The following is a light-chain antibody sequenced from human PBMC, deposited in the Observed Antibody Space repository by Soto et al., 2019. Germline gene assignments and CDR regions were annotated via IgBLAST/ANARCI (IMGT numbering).Light chain of an antibody. CDR3: MQALQTNLS. V-gene: IGKV2-28*01. Sequence: DIVLTQSPLSLPVTPGEPASISCRSSQSLLHRNGYNDLDWYLQKSGQSPQLLIYLGSNRASGVPDRFSGSGSGTYFTLKISRVEAEDVGIYYCMQALQTNLSFGGGTKVELK. CDR2: LGS. J-gene: IGKJ4*01. CDR1: QSLLHRNGYND.